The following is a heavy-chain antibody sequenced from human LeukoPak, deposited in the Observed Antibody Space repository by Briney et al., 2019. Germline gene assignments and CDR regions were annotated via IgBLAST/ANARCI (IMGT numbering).Heavy chain of an antibody. Sequence: GGSLRLSCAASGFTFSSYAMSWVRQAPGKGLEWVSVISGSGDKTFYADSVKGRFTISRDNSKNTLYLQMNSLRAEDTAVYYCAKGYGDSSWRGGTNWGQGTLVTVSS. CDR2: ISGSGDKT. CDR1: GFTFSSYA. V-gene: IGHV3-23*01. D-gene: IGHD6-13*01. J-gene: IGHJ4*02. CDR3: AKGYGDSSWRGGTN.